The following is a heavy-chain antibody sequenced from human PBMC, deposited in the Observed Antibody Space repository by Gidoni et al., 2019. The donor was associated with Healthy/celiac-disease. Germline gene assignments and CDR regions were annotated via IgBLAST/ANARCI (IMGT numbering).Heavy chain of an antibody. D-gene: IGHD2-15*01. V-gene: IGHV3-23*01. CDR2: IRGSGGST. J-gene: IGHJ4*02. CDR3: AKDLRSRRDVVVVADY. Sequence: EVQLLESGGGLVQPGGSLRLPCAASGFTFSSHAMSWVRQAPGKGLGWVSAIRGSGGSTYYADSVKGRFTISRDNSKNTLYLQMNSLRAEDTAVYYCAKDLRSRRDVVVVADYWGQGTLVTVSS. CDR1: GFTFSSHA.